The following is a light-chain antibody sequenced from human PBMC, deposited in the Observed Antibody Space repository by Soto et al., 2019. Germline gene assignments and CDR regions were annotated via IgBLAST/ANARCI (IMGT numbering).Light chain of an antibody. Sequence: QSALTQPPSASGSPGQSVTISCTGTSSDDGGYDYVSWYQQHPGTAPKLMIYEVSKRPSGVPDRFSGSKSGNTASLTVSGLQAEDEADYYCSSYAGSNNYVVFGGGTKLTVL. V-gene: IGLV2-8*01. CDR1: SSDDGGYDY. CDR3: SSYAGSNNYVV. J-gene: IGLJ2*01. CDR2: EVS.